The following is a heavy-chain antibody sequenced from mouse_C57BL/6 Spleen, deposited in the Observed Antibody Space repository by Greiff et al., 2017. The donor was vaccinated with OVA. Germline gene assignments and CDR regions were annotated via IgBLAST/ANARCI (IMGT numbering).Heavy chain of an antibody. CDR1: GFSLSTSGMG. J-gene: IGHJ1*03. CDR3: AREGYYGSSWYFDV. CDR2: IYWDDDK. Sequence: QVTLKVSGPGILQSSQTLSLTCSFSGFSLSTSGMGVSWIRQPSGQGLEWLAHIYWDDDKRYNPSLKSRLTISKDTSRNQVFLKITSVDTADTATYYGAREGYYGSSWYFDVWGTGTTVTVSS. V-gene: IGHV8-12*01. D-gene: IGHD1-1*01.